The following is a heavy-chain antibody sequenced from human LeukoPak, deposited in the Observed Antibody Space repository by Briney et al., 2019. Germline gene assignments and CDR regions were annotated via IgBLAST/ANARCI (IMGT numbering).Heavy chain of an antibody. J-gene: IGHJ3*02. CDR1: GFTFSSCS. CDR3: ARYGNGAWLAHYSFDI. CDR2: INQDGSEK. Sequence: GGSLRLSCAASGFTFSSCSMNWVRQAPGKGLEWVANINQDGSEKYYVDSVKGRFAISRDNAKNSLYLQMNSLRAEDTAVYYCARYGNGAWLAHYSFDIWGQGTMVTVSS. V-gene: IGHV3-7*01. D-gene: IGHD6-19*01.